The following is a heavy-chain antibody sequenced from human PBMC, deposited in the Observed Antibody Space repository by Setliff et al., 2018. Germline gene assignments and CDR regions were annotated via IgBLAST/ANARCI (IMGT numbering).Heavy chain of an antibody. D-gene: IGHD2-15*01. V-gene: IGHV1-18*01. CDR2: ISAYNGNT. CDR1: GYTFTSYD. CDR3: ARAVGYCSGGSCYKGDDY. J-gene: IGHJ4*02. Sequence: GASVKVSCKASGYTFTSYDINWVRQATGQGLEWMGWISAYNGNTNYAQKLQGRVTMTTDTSTNTAYMEVRSLGSDDTAMYYCARAVGYCSGGSCYKGDDYWGQGTLVTVS.